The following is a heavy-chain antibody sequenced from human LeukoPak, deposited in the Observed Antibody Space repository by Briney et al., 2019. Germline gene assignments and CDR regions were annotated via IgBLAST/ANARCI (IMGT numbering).Heavy chain of an antibody. Sequence: SETLSLTCTVSGGSISTYYWSWIRQPPGKGREWIGYIYYSGSTNYNPSLKSRVTISVDKSKNQFSLKLSSVTAADTAVYYCARSSQGGAFDIWGQGTMVTVSS. CDR1: GGSISTYY. CDR3: ARSSQGGAFDI. D-gene: IGHD6-13*01. CDR2: IYYSGST. J-gene: IGHJ3*02. V-gene: IGHV4-59*01.